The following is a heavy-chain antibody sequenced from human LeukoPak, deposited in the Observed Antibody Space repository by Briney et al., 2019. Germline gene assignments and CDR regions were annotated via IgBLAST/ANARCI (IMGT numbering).Heavy chain of an antibody. J-gene: IGHJ4*02. D-gene: IGHD2-2*01. CDR1: GFTFSNYA. CDR3: AKGYGSSTYSALDY. CDR2: ISGSGDST. Sequence: GGSLRLSCAASGFTFSNYAMSWVRQAPGKGLEWVSAISGSGDSTYYADSVKGRFTISRDNSKSTLYLQMNSLRAEDTAVYYCAKGYGSSTYSALDYWGQGTLVTVSS. V-gene: IGHV3-23*01.